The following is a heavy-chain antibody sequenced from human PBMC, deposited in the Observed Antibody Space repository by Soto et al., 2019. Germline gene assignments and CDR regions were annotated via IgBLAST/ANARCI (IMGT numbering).Heavy chain of an antibody. Sequence: GGSLRLSCAASGFTFSSYSMNWVRQAPGKGLEWFSYISSSSSTIYYADSVKGRFTISRDNAKNSLYLQMNSLRDEDTAVYYCARDAPPLAYYYDPNWFDPWGQGTLVTVSS. D-gene: IGHD3-22*01. CDR3: ARDAPPLAYYYDPNWFDP. CDR1: GFTFSSYS. CDR2: ISSSSSTI. J-gene: IGHJ5*02. V-gene: IGHV3-48*02.